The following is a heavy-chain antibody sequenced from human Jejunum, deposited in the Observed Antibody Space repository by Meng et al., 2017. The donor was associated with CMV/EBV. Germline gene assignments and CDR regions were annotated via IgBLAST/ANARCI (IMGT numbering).Heavy chain of an antibody. V-gene: IGHV1-2*02. Sequence: KASGYTFTGYYMHWVRQAPGQGPEWRGWINPNSGDTTYAQQFQGRVTMTRDTSISTAYMELSSLRSDDTAVYYCATSSSGFDFWTDYWGQGTLVTVSS. CDR2: INPNSGDT. CDR3: ATSSSGFDFWTDY. D-gene: IGHD5-12*01. J-gene: IGHJ4*02. CDR1: GYTFTGYY.